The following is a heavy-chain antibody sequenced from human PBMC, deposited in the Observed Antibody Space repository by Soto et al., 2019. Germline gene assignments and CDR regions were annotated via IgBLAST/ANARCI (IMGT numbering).Heavy chain of an antibody. J-gene: IGHJ6*04. CDR1: GFTLSGCA. D-gene: IGHD3-10*01. CDR3: ARGWFGPDV. CDR2: INNAGTDS. Sequence: EVQLVESGGGLVQPGGSLRLSCAASGFTLSGCAMHWVRQAPGKGLVWVSGINNAGTDSTYADSVKGRFTSSRDKSKNRLYLQMMSLSFGETAGDYCARGWFGPDVWGKGTTVTVSS. V-gene: IGHV3-74*01.